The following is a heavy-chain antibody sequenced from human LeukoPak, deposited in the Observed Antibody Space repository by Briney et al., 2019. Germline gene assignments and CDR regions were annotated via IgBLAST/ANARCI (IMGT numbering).Heavy chain of an antibody. CDR2: IYYTGST. Sequence: SETLSPTCTVSGGSISSGDYYWNWIRQPPGKGLEWIGYIYYTGSTRYNPSLKSRVTISVDTSKNQFSLKLSSVTAADTAVYYCARDKGASGWIGRGFDYWGQGTLVTVSS. CDR3: ARDKGASGWIGRGFDY. D-gene: IGHD6-19*01. J-gene: IGHJ4*02. CDR1: GGSISSGDYY. V-gene: IGHV4-30-4*01.